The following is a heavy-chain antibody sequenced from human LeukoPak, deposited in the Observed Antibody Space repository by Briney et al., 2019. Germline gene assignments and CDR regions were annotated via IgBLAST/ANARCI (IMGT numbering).Heavy chain of an antibody. CDR1: GGSISSSSYY. Sequence: PSETLSLTCSVSGGSISSSSYYWDWIRQPPGKGLEWIGSIYYSGSTYYNPSLKSRVTISVDTSKNQFSLKLSSVTAADTAVYYCAREGAVAAPGEYYYYYYMDVWGKGTTVTISS. J-gene: IGHJ6*03. CDR2: IYYSGST. V-gene: IGHV4-39*07. CDR3: AREGAVAAPGEYYYYYYMDV. D-gene: IGHD6-19*01.